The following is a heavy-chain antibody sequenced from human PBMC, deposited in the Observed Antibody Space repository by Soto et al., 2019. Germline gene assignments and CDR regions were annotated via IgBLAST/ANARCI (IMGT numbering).Heavy chain of an antibody. J-gene: IGHJ3*02. Sequence: QVRLQEWGPGLVKPSQTLSLKCSVSGGSITTGGRYWSWIRQLPGKGLEWIGDIYYSGNTYYNASLKSLVVMSVYAAKRRCSPNLSSVTAAATAVYYCAQALVFTGGDGFDIWGQGRLVTVSS. V-gene: IGHV4-31*01. D-gene: IGHD1-1*01. CDR3: AQALVFTGGDGFDI. CDR2: IYYSGNT. CDR1: GGSITTGGRY.